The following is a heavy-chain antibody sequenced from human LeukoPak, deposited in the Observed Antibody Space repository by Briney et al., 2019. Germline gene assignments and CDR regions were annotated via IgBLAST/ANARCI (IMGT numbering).Heavy chain of an antibody. Sequence: ASVKVSCKASGYSFTDYFIHWVRQAPGQGLEWMGWVNPNSGGTNYAQKFQGRVTMTRDTSISTAYMELTSLTSDDTAVYFCARGGGGLAYWGPGTLVTVSS. V-gene: IGHV1-2*02. CDR2: VNPNSGGT. CDR1: GYSFTDYF. J-gene: IGHJ4*02. D-gene: IGHD2-15*01. CDR3: ARGGGGLAY.